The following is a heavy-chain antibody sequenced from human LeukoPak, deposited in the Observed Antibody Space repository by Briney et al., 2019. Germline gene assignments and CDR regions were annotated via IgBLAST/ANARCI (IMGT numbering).Heavy chain of an antibody. Sequence: GASVKVSCKASGYTFTSYDINWVRQATGQGLEWMGWMNPNSGNTGYAQKFQGRVTITRNTSISTAYMELSSLRSEDTAVYYCAREGYRSGGSCYSGWFDPWGQGTLVTVSS. CDR2: MNPNSGNT. J-gene: IGHJ5*02. D-gene: IGHD2-15*01. V-gene: IGHV1-8*03. CDR1: GYTFTSYD. CDR3: AREGYRSGGSCYSGWFDP.